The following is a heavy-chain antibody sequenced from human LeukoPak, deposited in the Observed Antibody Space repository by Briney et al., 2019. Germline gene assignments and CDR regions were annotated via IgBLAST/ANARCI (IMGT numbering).Heavy chain of an antibody. CDR3: GKEKQWELPFDF. CDR1: GCTFTTYR. CDR2: ISGSGGKT. D-gene: IGHD1-26*01. J-gene: IGHJ4*02. Sequence: GGSLRLSCAASGCTFTTYRMEWLRQAPGKGLEWVSAISGSGGKTYYAGSVKGRFTVSRDNSKNTLYLQTNSLRAEDTAVYYCGKEKQWELPFDFWGQGTLVTVSS. V-gene: IGHV3-23*01.